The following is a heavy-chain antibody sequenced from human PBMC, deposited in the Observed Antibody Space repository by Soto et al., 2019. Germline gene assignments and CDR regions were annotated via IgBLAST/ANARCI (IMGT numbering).Heavy chain of an antibody. D-gene: IGHD3-22*01. V-gene: IGHV4-59*01. Sequence: SETLSLTCTVPGGSISSYYWSWIRQPPGKGLEWIGYIYYSGSTNYNPSLKSRVTISVDTSKNQFSLKLSSVTAADTAVYYCARAHQVKVAFDIWGQGTMVTVSS. CDR2: IYYSGST. CDR3: ARAHQVKVAFDI. CDR1: GGSISSYY. J-gene: IGHJ3*02.